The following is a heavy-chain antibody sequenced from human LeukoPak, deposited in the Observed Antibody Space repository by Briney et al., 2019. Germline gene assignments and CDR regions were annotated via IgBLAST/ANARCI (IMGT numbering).Heavy chain of an antibody. V-gene: IGHV3-64D*09. Sequence: PGGSLRLSCSASGVRFISDAMHWGRQAPGEGLEYVSAISDSGGSTYYADSVKGRFTISRDNSKNTLYLQMSSLRAEDTAVYFCVRGYSFGPYGMYVWGQGTTVTVSS. D-gene: IGHD2-15*01. J-gene: IGHJ6*02. CDR1: GVRFISDA. CDR2: ISDSGGST. CDR3: VRGYSFGPYGMYV.